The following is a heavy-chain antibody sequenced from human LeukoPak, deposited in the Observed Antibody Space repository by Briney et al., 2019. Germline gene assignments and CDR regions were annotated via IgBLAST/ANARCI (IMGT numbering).Heavy chain of an antibody. CDR2: ITSSGTYT. J-gene: IGHJ6*03. Sequence: GGSLRLSCADSGFTFSNYNMNWVRQAPGKAMEWVSSITSSGTYTFYADSVKGRFTISRDNAKNSLYLQMDSLGPEDTAVYYCARDPYSGNYGTYYYYYMDVWGKGPRSPSP. CDR3: ARDPYSGNYGTYYYYYMDV. CDR1: GFTFSNYN. V-gene: IGHV3-21*01. D-gene: IGHD1-26*01.